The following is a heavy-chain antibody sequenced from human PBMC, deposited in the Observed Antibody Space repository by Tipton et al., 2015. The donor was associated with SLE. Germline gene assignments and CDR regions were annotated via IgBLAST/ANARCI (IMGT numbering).Heavy chain of an antibody. CDR3: ARDEYRYDATGYHLLGHFDF. D-gene: IGHD3-22*01. CDR2: FHHKGSS. J-gene: IGHJ4*02. CDR1: GYSISSGYY. Sequence: TLSLTCSATGYSISSGYYWGWIRQPPGRGLEWIGSFHHKGSSYYSPSLGSRVAISGDTSKNQFSLKLSSVTAADTAVYYCARDEYRYDATGYHLLGHFDFWGQGTLVTVSS. V-gene: IGHV4-38-2*02.